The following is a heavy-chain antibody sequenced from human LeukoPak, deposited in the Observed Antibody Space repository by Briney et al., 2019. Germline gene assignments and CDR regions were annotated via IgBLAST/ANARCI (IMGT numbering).Heavy chain of an antibody. Sequence: PSETLSLTCAVYGGSFSGYYWRWTRQPPGKGLEWIGEIDRGGSTNYNPSLKSRVTMSVDTSKNQFSLKLSSVTAADTAVYYCARDGANCSGGTCYTHYFDYWGQGTLVTVSS. V-gene: IGHV4-34*01. CDR1: GGSFSGYY. CDR2: IDRGGST. CDR3: ARDGANCSGGTCYTHYFDY. J-gene: IGHJ4*02. D-gene: IGHD2-15*01.